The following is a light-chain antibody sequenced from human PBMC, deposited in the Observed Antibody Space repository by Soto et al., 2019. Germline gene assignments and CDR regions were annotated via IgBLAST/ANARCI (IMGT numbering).Light chain of an antibody. Sequence: EMVLTQSPGTLSLSPGERATLSCRASQSVSSSYLAWYQQKPGQAPRLLIYGAFNRATGIPDGFSGSGSGTDFTLTFSRLEPEDFAVYYCQQYGDSPATFGPGTKVDIK. V-gene: IGKV3-20*01. CDR2: GAF. CDR1: QSVSSSY. CDR3: QQYGDSPAT. J-gene: IGKJ3*01.